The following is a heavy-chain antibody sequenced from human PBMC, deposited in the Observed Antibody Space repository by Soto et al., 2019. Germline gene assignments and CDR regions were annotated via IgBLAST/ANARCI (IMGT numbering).Heavy chain of an antibody. J-gene: IGHJ3*02. V-gene: IGHV1-69*08. CDR3: ARDDEAGAFDI. CDR2: IIPILGIA. CDR1: GGTFSSYT. Sequence: QVQLVQSGAEVKKPGSSVKVSCKASGGTFSSYTISWVRQAPGQGLEWMGRIIPILGIANYAQKFQGRVTITADKSSSTAYMELSSLRSEDKAVYYCARDDEAGAFDIWGQGTMVTVSS.